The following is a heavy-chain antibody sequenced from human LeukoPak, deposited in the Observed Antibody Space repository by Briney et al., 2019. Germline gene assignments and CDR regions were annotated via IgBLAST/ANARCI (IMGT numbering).Heavy chain of an antibody. D-gene: IGHD6-19*01. J-gene: IGHJ4*02. CDR2: IRYDGGNK. Sequence: GGSLRLSCAASGFTFSTYGMHWVRQAPGKGLEWVAFIRYDGGNKRYADSVKGRFTISRDNSKNTLYVQMNSLRAEDTAVYYCARDSSGWYYHYWGRGTLVTVSS. CDR3: ARDSSGWYYHY. CDR1: GFTFSTYG. V-gene: IGHV3-30*02.